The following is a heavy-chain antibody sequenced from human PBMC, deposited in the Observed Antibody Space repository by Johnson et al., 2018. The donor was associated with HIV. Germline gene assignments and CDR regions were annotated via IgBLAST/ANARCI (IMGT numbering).Heavy chain of an antibody. D-gene: IGHD6-13*01. CDR2: ISYDGSNT. CDR1: GFTFSIYT. V-gene: IGHV3-30*04. CDR3: ARGGAGIAAAEDAFDI. Sequence: QMQLVESGGGVVQPGKSLRLSCAASGFTFSIYTMHWVRQAPGKGLEWVAVISYDGSNTYYVDSVKGRFTISRDSSKNTLYLQMNSLRADDTALYYCARGGAGIAAAEDAFDIWGQGTMVTVSS. J-gene: IGHJ3*02.